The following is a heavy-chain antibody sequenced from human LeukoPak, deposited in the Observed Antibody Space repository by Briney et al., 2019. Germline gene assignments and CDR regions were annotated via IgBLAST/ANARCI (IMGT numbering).Heavy chain of an antibody. CDR1: GFTFSSYW. Sequence: SGGSLRLSCAASGFTFSSYWMSWIRQAPGKGLEWVANIKQDGSEKYYVDSVKGRFTISRDNAKNSLYLQMNSLRAEDTAVYNCAKDQRMLELLDRLGTLDYWGQGTLVTVSS. J-gene: IGHJ4*02. D-gene: IGHD1-7*01. CDR2: IKQDGSEK. CDR3: AKDQRMLELLDRLGTLDY. V-gene: IGHV3-7*01.